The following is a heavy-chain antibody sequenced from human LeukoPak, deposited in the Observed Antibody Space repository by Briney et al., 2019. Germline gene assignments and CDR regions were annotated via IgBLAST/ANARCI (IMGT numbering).Heavy chain of an antibody. V-gene: IGHV4-34*01. CDR3: ARGSAILWFGELLTYWFDP. CDR2: INHSGST. Sequence: PSETLSLTCAVYGGSFSGYYWSWIRQPPGKGLEWIGEINHSGSTNYNPSRKSRVTISVDTSKNQFSLKLSSVTAADTAVYYCARGSAILWFGELLTYWFDPWGQGTLVTVSS. CDR1: GGSFSGYY. D-gene: IGHD3-10*01. J-gene: IGHJ5*02.